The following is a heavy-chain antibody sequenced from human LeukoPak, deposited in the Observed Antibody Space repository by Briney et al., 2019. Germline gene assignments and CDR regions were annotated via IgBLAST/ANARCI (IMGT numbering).Heavy chain of an antibody. J-gene: IGHJ4*02. D-gene: IGHD3-16*02. V-gene: IGHV1-24*01. CDR3: ATGRYYDYVWGSYRYTGFGY. CDR2: FDPEDGET. CDR1: GYTLTELS. Sequence: EASVKVSCKVSGYTLTELSMHWVRQAPGKGLEWMGGFDPEDGETIYAQKFQGRVIMTEDTSTDTAYMELSSLRSEDTAVYYCATGRYYDYVWGSYRYTGFGYWGQGTLVTVSS.